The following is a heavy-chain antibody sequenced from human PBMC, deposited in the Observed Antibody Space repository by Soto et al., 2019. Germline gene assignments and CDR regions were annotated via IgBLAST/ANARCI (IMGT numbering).Heavy chain of an antibody. CDR2: IYYSGST. D-gene: IGHD3-3*01. J-gene: IGHJ6*02. CDR1: GGSVSSGSYY. V-gene: IGHV4-61*01. CDR3: ARVRRRFLEWRHYGMDV. Sequence: SETLSLTCTVSGGSVSSGSYYWSWIRQPPGKGLEWIGYIYYSGSTNYNPSLKSRVTISVDTSKNQFSLKLSSVTAADTAVYYCARVRRRFLEWRHYGMDVWGQGTTVTVSS.